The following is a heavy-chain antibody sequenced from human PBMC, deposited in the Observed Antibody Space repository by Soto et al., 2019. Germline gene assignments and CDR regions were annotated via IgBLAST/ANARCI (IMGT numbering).Heavy chain of an antibody. J-gene: IGHJ4*02. D-gene: IGHD3-16*01. V-gene: IGHV3-23*01. Sequence: EVQLLESGGGLVQPGGSLTLSCAASGFNFGFYVMSWVRQAPGKGLEWVASISGGGGSAYYGDSVRGRLTISRDNSMNPLSLPLRGLRADDTAMYYCAKDGEFGEHKLLRHWGQGTLVSVSS. CDR3: AKDGEFGEHKLLRH. CDR2: ISGGGGSA. CDR1: GFNFGFYV.